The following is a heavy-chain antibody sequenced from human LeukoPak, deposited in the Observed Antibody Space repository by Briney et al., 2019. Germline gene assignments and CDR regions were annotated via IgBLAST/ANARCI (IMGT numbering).Heavy chain of an antibody. CDR3: APRGEYRSFDY. D-gene: IGHD5-18*01. V-gene: IGHV3-30*03. CDR1: GFTFSDYV. Sequence: PGGSLRLSCAASGFTFSDYVMHWVRQAPGKGLEWVAVISVDGNNKYYGDSVKGRFTISRANSKNTLYLQMNSLRAEDTAVYYCAPRGEYRSFDYWGQGTLVTVSS. CDR2: ISVDGNNK. J-gene: IGHJ4*02.